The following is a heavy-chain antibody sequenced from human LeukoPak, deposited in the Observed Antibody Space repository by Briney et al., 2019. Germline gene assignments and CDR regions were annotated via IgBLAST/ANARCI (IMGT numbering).Heavy chain of an antibody. CDR2: INAGNGNT. CDR1: GYTFTSYA. D-gene: IGHD3-3*01. CDR3: ARATVYDFWSGYYYFDY. J-gene: IGHJ4*02. Sequence: ASVKVSCKASGYTFTSYAMHWVRQAPGQRLEWMGWINAGNGNTKYSQEFQGRVTITRDTSASTAYMELSSLRSEDMAVYYCARATVYDFWSGYYYFDYWGQGTLVTVSS. V-gene: IGHV1-3*03.